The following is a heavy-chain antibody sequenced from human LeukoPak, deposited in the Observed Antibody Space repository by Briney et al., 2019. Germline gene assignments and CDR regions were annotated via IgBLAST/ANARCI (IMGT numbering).Heavy chain of an antibody. CDR1: GFTFSSYE. J-gene: IGHJ4*02. CDR2: ISSSGSTI. D-gene: IGHD6-13*01. V-gene: IGHV3-48*03. CDR3: AKGNSPFVTGIAAAGDSSASPFDY. Sequence: PGGSLRLSCAASGFTFSSYEMNWVRQAPGKGLEWVSYISSSGSTIYYADSVKGRFTISRDNAKNSLYLQMNSLRAEDTALYYCAKGNSPFVTGIAAAGDSSASPFDYWGQGTLVTVSS.